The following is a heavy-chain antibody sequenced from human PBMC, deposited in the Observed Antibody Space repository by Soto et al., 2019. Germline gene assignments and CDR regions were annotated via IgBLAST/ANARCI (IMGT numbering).Heavy chain of an antibody. Sequence: QVQLVESGGGVVQPGRSLRLSCAASGFTFSSYAMHWVRQAPGKGLEWVAVISYDGSNKYYADSVKGRFTISRDNSKNTLYLQMNSLRAEDTAVYYWARAFPKSDYYGMDVWGQGTTVTVSS. V-gene: IGHV3-30-3*01. CDR3: ARAFPKSDYYGMDV. CDR1: GFTFSSYA. J-gene: IGHJ6*02. CDR2: ISYDGSNK.